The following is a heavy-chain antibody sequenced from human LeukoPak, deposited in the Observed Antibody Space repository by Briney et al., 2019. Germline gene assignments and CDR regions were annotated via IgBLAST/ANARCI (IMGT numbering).Heavy chain of an antibody. J-gene: IGHJ4*02. CDR3: ARSQDYYEFDY. CDR1: GGSISSSSYY. V-gene: IGHV4-39*01. Sequence: SETLSLTCTVSGGSISSSSYYWGWIRQPPGKGLEWIVSLGYSGSTYYNPSLQSRVTRSVDTYKNQFSLRLSSVTAADTAVYYCARSQDYYEFDYWGQGSLVTVSS. D-gene: IGHD3-16*01. CDR2: LGYSGST.